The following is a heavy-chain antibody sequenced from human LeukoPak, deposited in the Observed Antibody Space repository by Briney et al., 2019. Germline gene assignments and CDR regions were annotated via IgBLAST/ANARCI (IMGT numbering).Heavy chain of an antibody. D-gene: IGHD5-18*01. V-gene: IGHV4-39*01. CDR2: IYYSGST. CDR3: ARLGYSYGIIDY. J-gene: IGHJ4*02. Sequence: PSETLSLTRTVSGGSISSSSYYWGWIRQPPGKGLEWIGSIYYSGSTYYNPSLKSRVTISVDTSKNQFSLKLSSVTAADTAVYYCARLGYSYGIIDYWGQGTLVTVSS. CDR1: GGSISSSSYY.